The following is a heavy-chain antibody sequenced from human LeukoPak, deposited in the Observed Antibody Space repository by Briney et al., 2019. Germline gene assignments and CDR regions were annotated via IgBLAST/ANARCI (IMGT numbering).Heavy chain of an antibody. D-gene: IGHD3-9*01. Sequence: PGGSLRPSCAASGFTFDDYAMHWVRQAPGKGLEWVSGISWNSGSIGYADSVKGRFTISRDNAKNSLYLQMNSLRAEDTALYYCAKAPRVVILTGYPYYFDYWGQGTLVTVSS. CDR2: ISWNSGSI. CDR1: GFTFDDYA. J-gene: IGHJ4*02. CDR3: AKAPRVVILTGYPYYFDY. V-gene: IGHV3-9*01.